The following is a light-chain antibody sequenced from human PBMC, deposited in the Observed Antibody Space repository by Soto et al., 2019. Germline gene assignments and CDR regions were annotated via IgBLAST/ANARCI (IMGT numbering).Light chain of an antibody. Sequence: QSALTQPRSVSGSPGQSVTISCTGTSSNVGGYNFVSWYQQHPDKAPKFLIYDVSRRPSGVPDRFSGSRSGNTASLTISGLQAEDEADYYCCSYAGRFKLIFGGGTKVTVL. CDR1: SSNVGGYNF. CDR2: DVS. V-gene: IGLV2-11*01. J-gene: IGLJ2*01. CDR3: CSYAGRFKLI.